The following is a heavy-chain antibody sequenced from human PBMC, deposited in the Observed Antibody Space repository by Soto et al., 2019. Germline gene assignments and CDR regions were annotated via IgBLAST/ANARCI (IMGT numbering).Heavy chain of an antibody. D-gene: IGHD3-22*01. V-gene: IGHV3-30*03. Sequence: SGGSLRLSCAASGFTFSSYGMHWVRQAPGKGLEWVAVISYDGSDKYYADSVKGRFTISRDNSKNTLYLQMNSLRAEDTAVYYCASWGYYDSSGYSFDYWGQGTLVTVSS. CDR3: ASWGYYDSSGYSFDY. CDR2: ISYDGSDK. CDR1: GFTFSSYG. J-gene: IGHJ4*02.